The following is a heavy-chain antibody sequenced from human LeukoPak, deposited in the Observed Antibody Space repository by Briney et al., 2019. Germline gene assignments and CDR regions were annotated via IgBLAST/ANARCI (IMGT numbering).Heavy chain of an antibody. Sequence: PGGSLRLSCAASGFTVSNNYMSWVRQAPGKGLEWVSITYSGGTTYYADSVKGRFTISRDISKNTLHFQMNSLRAEDTAVYYCASSSSPNSFDYWGQGTLVTVSS. J-gene: IGHJ4*02. CDR1: GFTVSNNY. D-gene: IGHD6-6*01. V-gene: IGHV3-53*01. CDR3: ASSSSPNSFDY. CDR2: TYSGGTT.